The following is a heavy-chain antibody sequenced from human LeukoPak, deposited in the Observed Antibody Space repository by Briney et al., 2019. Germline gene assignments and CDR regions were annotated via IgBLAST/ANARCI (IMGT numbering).Heavy chain of an antibody. CDR3: ARAGYGDSDFVY. D-gene: IGHD4-17*01. V-gene: IGHV4-38-2*02. CDR1: GGSISTSYY. J-gene: IGHJ4*02. CDR2: IYHSGNT. Sequence: SETLSLTCTVSGGSISTSYYWGWIRQPPGKGLEWIGSIYHSGNTYYNPSLKSRVTISVDTSKNQFSLKLNSVTAADTAVYYCARAGYGDSDFVYWGQGTLVTVSS.